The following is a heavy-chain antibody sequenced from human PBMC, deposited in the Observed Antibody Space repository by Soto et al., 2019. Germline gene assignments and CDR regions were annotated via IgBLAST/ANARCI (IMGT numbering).Heavy chain of an antibody. V-gene: IGHV3-11*01. Sequence: QVQLVESGGGLVKPGGSLRLSCVASGFTFRNYFMNWIRQAPGKGQEWLSYISSDESTVFYADTVKGRFTTSRDNAKNSVYLQMNSLRAEDTAVYYCATLTAPSDYWGQGSLVTVSS. D-gene: IGHD2-21*02. J-gene: IGHJ4*02. CDR1: GFTFRNYF. CDR3: ATLTAPSDY. CDR2: ISSDESTV.